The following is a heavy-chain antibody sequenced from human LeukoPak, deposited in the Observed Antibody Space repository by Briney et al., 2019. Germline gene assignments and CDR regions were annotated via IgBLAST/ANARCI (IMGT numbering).Heavy chain of an antibody. CDR1: GYTFTTYG. CDR2: INPYNGNT. V-gene: IGHV1-18*01. J-gene: IGHJ4*02. D-gene: IGHD2-2*02. CDR3: ARELYGRFEY. Sequence: ASVKVSCKASGYTFTTYGISWVRQAPGQGLECMGWINPYNGNTNYAQKLQGRVTMTTDTSTSTAYMELRSLRFDDTAVYYCARELYGRFEYWGQGTLVTVSS.